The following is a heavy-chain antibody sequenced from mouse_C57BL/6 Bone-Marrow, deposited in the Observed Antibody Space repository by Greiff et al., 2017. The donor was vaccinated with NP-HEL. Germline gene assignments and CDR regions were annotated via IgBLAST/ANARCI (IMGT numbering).Heavy chain of an antibody. Sequence: QVQLQQPGAELVMPGASVKLSCKASGYTFTSYWMHWVKQRPGQGLEWIGEIDPSDSYTNYNQKFKGKSTLTVDKSSSTAYIQLSSLTSEDSAVYYCARPQTAQATGFAYWGQGTLVTVSA. CDR1: GYTFTSYW. J-gene: IGHJ3*01. V-gene: IGHV1-69*01. CDR3: ARPQTAQATGFAY. CDR2: IDPSDSYT. D-gene: IGHD3-2*02.